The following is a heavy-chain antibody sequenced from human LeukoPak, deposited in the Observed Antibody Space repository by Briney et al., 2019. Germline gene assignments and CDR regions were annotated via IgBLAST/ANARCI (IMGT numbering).Heavy chain of an antibody. CDR2: ISSDGVIT. CDR1: GFTLSDYP. CDR3: ASGLDCSSTSCPADY. J-gene: IGHJ4*02. Sequence: GGSLRLSCAASGFTLSDYPIHWVRQAPGKGLEYISGISSDGVITYYANSVKGRFTISRDNSKNTLYLQMGSLRAEDMAMYYCASGLDCSSTSCPADYWGQGTLVTVSS. V-gene: IGHV3-64*01. D-gene: IGHD2-2*01.